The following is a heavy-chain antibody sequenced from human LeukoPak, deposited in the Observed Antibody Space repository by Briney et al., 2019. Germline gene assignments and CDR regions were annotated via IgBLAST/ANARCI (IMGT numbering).Heavy chain of an antibody. V-gene: IGHV3-15*01. CDR2: IKSNTDGGTT. CDR3: TTFYYYGSGSYLGY. J-gene: IGHJ4*02. Sequence: GGSLRLSCAASGFTFTNAWMTWVRQAPGRGLEWVGRIKSNTDGGTTDYAAPVKGRFTISRDDSKNTLNLQMNSLKTEDTAVYYCTTFYYYGSGSYLGYWGQGTLVTVSS. D-gene: IGHD3-10*01. CDR1: GFTFTNAW.